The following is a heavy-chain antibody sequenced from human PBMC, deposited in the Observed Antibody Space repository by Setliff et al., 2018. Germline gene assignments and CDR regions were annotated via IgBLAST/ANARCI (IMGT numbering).Heavy chain of an antibody. J-gene: IGHJ4*02. CDR3: ARSFSRREKFLLDY. CDR2: INHSGST. Sequence: SETLSLTCAVSGYSISTGYYWGWIRQPPGKGLEWIGEINHSGSTNYNPSLKSRVTISMDTSKNQFSLKVSSVTAADTAVYYCARSFSRREKFLLDYWGQGALVTVSS. CDR1: GYSISTGYY. V-gene: IGHV4-38-2*01.